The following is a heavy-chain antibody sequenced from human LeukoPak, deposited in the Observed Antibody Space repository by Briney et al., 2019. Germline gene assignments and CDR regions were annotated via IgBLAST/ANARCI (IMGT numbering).Heavy chain of an antibody. V-gene: IGHV3-7*01. Sequence: GGSLRLSCAASGFTFSSHWMTWVRQAPGKGLEWVAHIKYDGSDKYYVDSVKGRFTVSRDNAKNSLYLQMNSLRAEDTAVYYCARDGYYGSGSYGSYDAFDIWGQGTMVTVSS. J-gene: IGHJ3*02. CDR3: ARDGYYGSGSYGSYDAFDI. D-gene: IGHD3-10*01. CDR2: IKYDGSDK. CDR1: GFTFSSHW.